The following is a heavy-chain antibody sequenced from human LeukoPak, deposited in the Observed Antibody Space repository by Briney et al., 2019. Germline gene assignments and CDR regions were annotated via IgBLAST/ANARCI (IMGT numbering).Heavy chain of an antibody. V-gene: IGHV1-69*05. J-gene: IGHJ3*02. CDR3: AKAAARSHDAFDI. Sequence: SVKVSCKASGGTFSSYAISWLRQAPGQGLEWMGGIIPIFGTANYAQKFQGRVTITTDESTSTAYMELSSLRSEDTAVYYCAKAAARSHDAFDIWGQGTMVTVSS. CDR1: GGTFSSYA. D-gene: IGHD2-2*01. CDR2: IIPIFGTA.